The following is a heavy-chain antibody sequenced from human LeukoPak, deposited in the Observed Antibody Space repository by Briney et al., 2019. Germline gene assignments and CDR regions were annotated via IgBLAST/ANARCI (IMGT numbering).Heavy chain of an antibody. CDR3: AGQVEMATTTFDY. V-gene: IGHV1-69*04. D-gene: IGHD5-24*01. CDR2: IIPILGIA. Sequence: ASVKVSCKASGGTFSSYAISWVRQAPGQGLEWMGRIIPILGIANYAQKFQGRVTITADKSTSTAYMELSRLRSEDTAANYCAGQVEMATTTFDYWGQGTLVTVSS. CDR1: GGTFSSYA. J-gene: IGHJ4*02.